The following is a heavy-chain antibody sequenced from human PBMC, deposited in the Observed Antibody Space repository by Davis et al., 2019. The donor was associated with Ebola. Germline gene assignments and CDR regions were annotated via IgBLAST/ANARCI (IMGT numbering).Heavy chain of an antibody. J-gene: IGHJ6*02. Sequence: GESLKISCGASRFTFSSHWMHWVRQTPGKGLVWVSRINTDGGSTSYADSVKGRFTVSRDNAKNTLFLQMNSLRAEDTAVYYCARLIRFPGIGTDVWGQGTTVIVSS. CDR2: INTDGGST. CDR1: RFTFSSHW. CDR3: ARLIRFPGIGTDV. V-gene: IGHV3-74*01. D-gene: IGHD1-14*01.